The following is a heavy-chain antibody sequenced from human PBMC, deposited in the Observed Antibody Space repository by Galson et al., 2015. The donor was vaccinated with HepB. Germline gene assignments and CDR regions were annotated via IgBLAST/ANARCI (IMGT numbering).Heavy chain of an antibody. J-gene: IGHJ5*02. Sequence: SVKVSCKASGGTFSSYSISWVRQAPGQGLEWMGGIIPTFGIANYAQKFQGRVTITADESTSTAYMELSSLRSEDTAVYYCVRDNMGRIAAAVPNWFDPWGQGTLVTVSS. V-gene: IGHV1-69*13. CDR2: IIPTFGIA. CDR1: GGTFSSYS. D-gene: IGHD6-13*01. CDR3: VRDNMGRIAAAVPNWFDP.